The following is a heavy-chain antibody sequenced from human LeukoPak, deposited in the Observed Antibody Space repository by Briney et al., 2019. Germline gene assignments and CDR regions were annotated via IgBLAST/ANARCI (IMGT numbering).Heavy chain of an antibody. CDR1: GFSFSSYG. V-gene: IGHV3-30*19. CDR3: ARDVNLRQLVD. D-gene: IGHD6-6*01. Sequence: GGSLRLSCAASGFSFSSYGMHWVRQAPGKGLQWVAHIQYDGANEHYADSVKGRFTISRDNSMGTLFLQMNSLRSDDTAVYFCARDVNLRQLVDWGQGTLVIVSS. CDR2: IQYDGANE. J-gene: IGHJ4*02.